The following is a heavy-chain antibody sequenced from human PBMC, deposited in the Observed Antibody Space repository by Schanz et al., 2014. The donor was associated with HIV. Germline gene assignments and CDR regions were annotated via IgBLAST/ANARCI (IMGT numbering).Heavy chain of an antibody. CDR2: ISISGHST. V-gene: IGHV3-23*01. Sequence: EVQLLESGGGLKQPGGSLRLSCVVSGFTLKTYAMTWVRQAPGKGLEWVSGISISGHSTYYADSVKGRFTISRDNSKNTVYLQMNSLRVEDTAVYYCARFANWAFDIWGQGTTVTVSS. D-gene: IGHD1-1*01. CDR1: GFTLKTYA. J-gene: IGHJ3*02. CDR3: ARFANWAFDI.